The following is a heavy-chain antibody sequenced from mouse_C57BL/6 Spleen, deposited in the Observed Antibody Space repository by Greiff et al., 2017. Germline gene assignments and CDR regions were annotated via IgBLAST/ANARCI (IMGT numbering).Heavy chain of an antibody. CDR3: ARASLTGAWFAY. V-gene: IGHV1-72*01. Sequence: QVHVKQPGAELVKPGASVKLSCKASGYTFTSYWMHWVKQRPGRGLEWIGRIDPNSGGTKYNEKFKRKATLTVDIPSSTAYMQLSSLTSEDSAVYYCARASLTGAWFAYWGQGTRVTVSA. D-gene: IGHD4-1*01. J-gene: IGHJ3*01. CDR2: IDPNSGGT. CDR1: GYTFTSYW.